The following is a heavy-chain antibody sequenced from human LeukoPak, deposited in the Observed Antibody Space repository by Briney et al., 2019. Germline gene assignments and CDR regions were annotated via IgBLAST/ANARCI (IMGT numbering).Heavy chain of an antibody. CDR3: ARVCYYGSGSYPSYYYYYYYMDV. V-gene: IGHV1-18*01. CDR1: GYTFTSYG. J-gene: IGHJ6*03. CDR2: ISAYNGNT. Sequence: ASVKVSCKASGYTFTSYGISWVRQAPGQGLEWMGWISAYNGNTNYAQKLQGRVTMTTDTSTSTAYMELRSLRSDDTAVYYCARVCYYGSGSYPSYYYYYYYMDVWGKGTTVTVSS. D-gene: IGHD3-10*01.